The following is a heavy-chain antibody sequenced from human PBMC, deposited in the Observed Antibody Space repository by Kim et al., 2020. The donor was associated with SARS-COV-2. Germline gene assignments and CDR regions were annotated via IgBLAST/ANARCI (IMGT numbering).Heavy chain of an antibody. J-gene: IGHJ6*02. D-gene: IGHD3-10*01. V-gene: IGHV4-59*08. CDR3: ARQGRSSAYGMDV. Sequence: YNTSLKRRFTKSVDTSKTQFSLKLSSVTAADTAVYYWARQGRSSAYGMDVWGQGTTVTVSS.